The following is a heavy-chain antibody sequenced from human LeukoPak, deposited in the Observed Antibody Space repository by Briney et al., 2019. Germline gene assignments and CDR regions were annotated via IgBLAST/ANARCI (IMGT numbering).Heavy chain of an antibody. CDR2: ITTGGPNT. V-gene: IGHV3-23*01. Sequence: PGGSLRLSCTASGFTFSSYTMSWVRQAPGKGLKWVSTITTGGPNTYYADSVKGRFTVSRDNAKNTLYLQMDSLRAEDTAVYYCTRVSTTDDYWGQGTLVTVSS. CDR3: TRVSTTDDY. CDR1: GFTFSSYT. J-gene: IGHJ4*02. D-gene: IGHD2/OR15-2a*01.